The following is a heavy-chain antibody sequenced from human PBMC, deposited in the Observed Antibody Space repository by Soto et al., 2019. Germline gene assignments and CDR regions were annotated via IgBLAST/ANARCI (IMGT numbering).Heavy chain of an antibody. Sequence: ASVKVSCKASGYTFTGYYMHWVRQAPGQGLEWMGWINPNSGGTNYAQKFQGWVTMTRDTSISTAYMELSRLRSDDTAVYYCARARASRGWIPDYWGQGTLVTVSS. J-gene: IGHJ4*02. CDR1: GYTFTGYY. V-gene: IGHV1-2*04. CDR3: ARARASRGWIPDY. CDR2: INPNSGGT. D-gene: IGHD6-19*01.